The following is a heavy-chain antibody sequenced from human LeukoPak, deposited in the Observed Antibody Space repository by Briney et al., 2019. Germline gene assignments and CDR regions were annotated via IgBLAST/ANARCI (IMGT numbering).Heavy chain of an antibody. V-gene: IGHV3-23*01. CDR1: GFTFSSYA. D-gene: IGHD1-26*01. CDR3: AKDRGAEGWFDP. J-gene: IGHJ5*02. Sequence: GGSLRLSCAASGFTFSSYAMSWVRQAPGKGLEWVSAISGSGGSTYYADSVKGRFTISRDNSKNTLYLQMNSLRAEDTAIYYCAKDRGAEGWFDPWGQGTLVTVSS. CDR2: ISGSGGST.